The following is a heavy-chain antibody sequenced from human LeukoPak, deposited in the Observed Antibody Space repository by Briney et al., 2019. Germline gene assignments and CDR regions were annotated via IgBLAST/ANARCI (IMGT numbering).Heavy chain of an antibody. D-gene: IGHD5-18*01. Sequence: ASVKVSCKASGYTFTGYYLNWVRQAPGQGLEWVGWVHPKSGVTNYAQKFQGRVTMTEDTSTDTAYMELSSLRSEDTAVYYCASDTTAMVTYFDYWGQGTLVTVSS. CDR3: ASDTTAMVTYFDY. J-gene: IGHJ4*02. V-gene: IGHV1-2*02. CDR2: VHPKSGVT. CDR1: GYTFTGYY.